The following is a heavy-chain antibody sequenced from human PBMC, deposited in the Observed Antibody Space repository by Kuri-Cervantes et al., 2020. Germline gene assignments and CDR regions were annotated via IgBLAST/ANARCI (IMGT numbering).Heavy chain of an antibody. J-gene: IGHJ4*02. CDR2: IYHSGTT. Sequence: SETLSLTCAASGFGFSDHYMDWVRQPLGKGLEWIGEIYHSGTTNYNPSLKSRVTISVDTSKNQFSLKLSSVTAADTAVYYCARSRITRPGVYYFDYWGQGTLVTVSS. CDR1: GFGFSDHY. V-gene: IGHV4-34*01. CDR3: ARSRITRPGVYYFDY. D-gene: IGHD3-10*01.